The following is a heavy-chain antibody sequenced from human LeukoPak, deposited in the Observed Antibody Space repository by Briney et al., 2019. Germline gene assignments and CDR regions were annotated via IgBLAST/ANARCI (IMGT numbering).Heavy chain of an antibody. CDR3: ARSSYYDSSGYSNFDY. Sequence: GGSLRLSCAASGFTFSSYSMNWVRQAPGKGLEWVSSISSSSSYIYYADSVKGRFTISRDNAKNSLYLQMNSLRAEDTAVYYCARSSYYDSSGYSNFDYWGQGTLVTVSS. CDR1: GFTFSSYS. J-gene: IGHJ4*02. CDR2: ISSSSSYI. V-gene: IGHV3-21*01. D-gene: IGHD3-22*01.